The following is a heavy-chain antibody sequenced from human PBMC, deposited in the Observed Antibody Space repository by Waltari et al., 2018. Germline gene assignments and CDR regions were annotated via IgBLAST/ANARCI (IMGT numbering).Heavy chain of an antibody. V-gene: IGHV7-4-1*02. CDR3: AREVVPPHTVVVNWFDP. Sequence: QVQLVQSGSELTKPGASVKISCTSSGSTFTNYALNWLRQAPGQGLELMGWIITSTGNPTYAQDFTGRFIFSLDTSVDTAYLEINSLKVEDTAVYYCAREVVPPHTVVVNWFDPWGQGTLVTVSS. CDR2: IITSTGNP. J-gene: IGHJ5*02. CDR1: GSTFTNYA. D-gene: IGHD2-2*01.